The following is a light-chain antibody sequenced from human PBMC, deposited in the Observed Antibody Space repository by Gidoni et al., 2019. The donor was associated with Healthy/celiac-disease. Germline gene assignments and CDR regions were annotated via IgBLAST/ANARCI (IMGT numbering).Light chain of an antibody. V-gene: IGKV3-20*01. J-gene: IGKJ4*01. Sequence: ENVSTQSPGTLSLSPGERATLSCRASQSVSSSYLAWYQQKPGQAPRLLIYGASSRATGIPDRFSGSGSGTDFTLTISRLEPEDFAVYYCQQYGSSPLTFXGXTKVEIK. CDR2: GAS. CDR3: QQYGSSPLT. CDR1: QSVSSSY.